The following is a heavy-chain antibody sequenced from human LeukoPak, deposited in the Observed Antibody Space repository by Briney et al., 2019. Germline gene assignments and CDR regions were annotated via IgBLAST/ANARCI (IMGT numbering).Heavy chain of an antibody. V-gene: IGHV3-21*01. CDR1: GFTFSDYS. D-gene: IGHD5/OR15-5a*01. J-gene: IGHJ6*02. CDR3: ARSRSVSNYKGMDV. CDR2: ISSSSDYI. Sequence: GGSLRLSCPASGFTFSDYSMSWVRQAPGKRLEWVSAISSSSDYIYYADSVKGRFTISRDNARNSLYLQMTSPRAEDTAVYYCARSRSVSNYKGMDVWGQGATVTVSS.